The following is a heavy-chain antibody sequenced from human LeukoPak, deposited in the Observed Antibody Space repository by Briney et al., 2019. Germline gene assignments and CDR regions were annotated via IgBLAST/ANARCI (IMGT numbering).Heavy chain of an antibody. CDR1: GGYVNRGTFF. J-gene: IGHJ4*02. Sequence: SETLSLTCAVSGGYVNRGTFFWTWIRKPPGKGLEWIGYISNSGSTNYHPSLKSRVTISSDTSKTQFTLKLTSVTAADTAVYYCARRSSSPHTLIDYWGQGTLVTVSS. CDR3: ARRSSSPHTLIDY. CDR2: ISNSGST. D-gene: IGHD6-6*01. V-gene: IGHV4-61*01.